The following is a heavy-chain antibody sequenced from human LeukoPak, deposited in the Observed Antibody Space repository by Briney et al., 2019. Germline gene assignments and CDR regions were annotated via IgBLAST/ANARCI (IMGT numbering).Heavy chain of an antibody. CDR3: AKGRGMLAAGLVPELDY. D-gene: IGHD6-13*01. J-gene: IGHJ4*02. CDR2: ISYDGSNK. CDR1: GFTFSSYV. V-gene: IGHV3-30*18. Sequence: GGSLRLSCAASGFTFSSYVMHWVRQAPGKGLEWVAVISYDGSNKYYADSVKGRFTISRDNSKNTLYLQMNSLRAEDTAVYYCAKGRGMLAAGLVPELDYWGQGTLVTVSS.